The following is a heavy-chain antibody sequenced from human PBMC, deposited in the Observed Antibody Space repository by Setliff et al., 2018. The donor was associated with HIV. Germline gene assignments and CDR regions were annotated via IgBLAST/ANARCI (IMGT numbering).Heavy chain of an antibody. CDR3: ARGAWYYDSSGYSPRGAFDI. CDR1: GYSCTSYW. CDR2: IYPGDSDT. J-gene: IGHJ3*02. Sequence: GESLKISCKGSGYSCTSYWIGWVRQMPGKGLEWMGIIYPGDSDTRYSPSFQGQVTISADKSISTAYLQWSSLKASDTAMYYCARGAWYYDSSGYSPRGAFDIWGQGTMVT. D-gene: IGHD3-22*01. V-gene: IGHV5-51*01.